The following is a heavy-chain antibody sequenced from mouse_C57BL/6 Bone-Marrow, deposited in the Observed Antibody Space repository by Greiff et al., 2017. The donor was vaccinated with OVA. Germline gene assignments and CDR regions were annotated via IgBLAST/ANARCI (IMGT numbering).Heavy chain of an antibody. D-gene: IGHD3-2*02. Sequence: VQLQQPGAELVKPGASVTLSCKASGYTFTSYWMHWVKQRPGQGLEWIGMIHPNSGSTNYNEKFKSKATLTVDKSSSTAYMQLSSLTSEDSAVYYCARELRLRQWFAYWGQGTLVTVSA. CDR2: IHPNSGST. CDR3: ARELRLRQWFAY. V-gene: IGHV1-64*01. J-gene: IGHJ3*01. CDR1: GYTFTSYW.